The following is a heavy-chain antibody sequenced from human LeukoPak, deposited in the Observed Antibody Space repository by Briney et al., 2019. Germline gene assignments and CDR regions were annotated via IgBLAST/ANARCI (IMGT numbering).Heavy chain of an antibody. V-gene: IGHV1-69*04. CDR1: GGTFNSYA. CDR3: ARDGVAVAHSNDY. D-gene: IGHD6-19*01. CDR2: IIPILGIA. Sequence: SVKVSCKASGGTFNSYAISWVRQAPGQGLEWMGRIIPILGIANYAQKFQGRVTITADKSTSTAYMELRSLRSDDTAVYYCARDGVAVAHSNDYWGQGTLVTVSS. J-gene: IGHJ4*02.